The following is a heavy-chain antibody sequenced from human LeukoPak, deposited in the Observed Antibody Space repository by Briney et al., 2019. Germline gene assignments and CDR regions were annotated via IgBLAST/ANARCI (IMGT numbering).Heavy chain of an antibody. CDR2: INPNSGGT. CDR3: ARDRGGSGTSCYDY. Sequence: ASVKVSCKTSGYTFTGYYIHWVRQAPGQGLEWMGRINPNSGGTNYAQKFQGRVTMTRDTSISTAYMELSRLTSDNTAVYYCARDRGGSGTSCYDYWGQGTLVTVSS. J-gene: IGHJ4*02. CDR1: GYTFTGYY. D-gene: IGHD2-2*01. V-gene: IGHV1-2*06.